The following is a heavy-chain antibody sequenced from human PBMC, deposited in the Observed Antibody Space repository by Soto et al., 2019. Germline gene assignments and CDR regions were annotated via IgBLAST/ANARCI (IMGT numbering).Heavy chain of an antibody. Sequence: EVQLVESGGGLVQPGGSLRLSCAASGFTFITYWMSWVRQAPGKGLEWVANIKQDGSEKYYVDSVKGRFTISRDNAKNSLYLHMKSLRAEDTAVYYCARDYYGDKTLQADWGQGTLVTVSS. D-gene: IGHD4-17*01. CDR1: GFTFITYW. V-gene: IGHV3-7*01. CDR3: ARDYYGDKTLQAD. CDR2: IKQDGSEK. J-gene: IGHJ4*02.